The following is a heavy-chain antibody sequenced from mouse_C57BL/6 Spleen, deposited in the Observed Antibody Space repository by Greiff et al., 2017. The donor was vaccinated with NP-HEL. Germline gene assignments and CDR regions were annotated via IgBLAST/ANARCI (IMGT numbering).Heavy chain of an antibody. CDR2: INPNNGGT. CDR3: ASRIYDGYYFVY. CDR1: GYTFTDYY. V-gene: IGHV1-26*01. J-gene: IGHJ2*01. Sequence: EVQLQQSGPELVKPGASVKISCKASGYTFTDYYMNWVKQSHGKSLEWIGDINPNNGGTSYNQKFKGKATLTVDKSSSTAYMELRSLTSEDSAVYYCASRIYDGYYFVYWGQGTTLTVSS. D-gene: IGHD2-3*01.